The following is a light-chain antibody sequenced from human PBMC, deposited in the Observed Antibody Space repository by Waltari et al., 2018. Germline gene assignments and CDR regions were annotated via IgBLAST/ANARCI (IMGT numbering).Light chain of an antibody. V-gene: IGLV3-19*01. CDR3: HSRDASGVGGS. Sequence: SSELTQDPTVSVAMGQTVRITCQGDSLRSYYARWYQQRTGQAPILVFSGNNNRPSGVPDRFSGSSSDNTAVLTITGAQAEDEASYYCHSRDASGVGGSFGGGTKLTVL. J-gene: IGLJ2*01. CDR2: GNN. CDR1: SLRSYY.